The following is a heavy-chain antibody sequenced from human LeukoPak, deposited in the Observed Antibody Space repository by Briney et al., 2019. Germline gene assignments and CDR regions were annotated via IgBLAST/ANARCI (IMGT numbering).Heavy chain of an antibody. CDR2: INHSGST. V-gene: IGHV4-34*01. Sequence: SETLSLTCAVYGGSFSGYYWSWIRQPPGKGLEWIGEINHSGSTNYNPSLKSRVTISVDTSKNQFSLKLSSVTAAATAVYYCAREDFWSGYYHRGYFQHWGQGTLVTVSS. J-gene: IGHJ1*01. D-gene: IGHD3-3*01. CDR3: AREDFWSGYYHRGYFQH. CDR1: GGSFSGYY.